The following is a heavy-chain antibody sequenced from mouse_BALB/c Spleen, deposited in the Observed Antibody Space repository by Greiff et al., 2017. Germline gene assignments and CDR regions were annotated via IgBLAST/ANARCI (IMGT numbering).Heavy chain of an antibody. V-gene: IGHV14-4*02. D-gene: IGHD2-4*01. CDR2: IDPENGDT. CDR3: NAAITSAWFAY. Sequence: VQLQQSGAELVRSGASVKLSCTASGFYIKDYYMHWVKQRPEQGLEWIGWIDPENGDTEYAPKFQGKATMTADTSSNTAYLQLSSLTSEDTAVYYCNAAITSAWFAYWGQGTLVTVSA. CDR1: GFYIKDYY. J-gene: IGHJ3*01.